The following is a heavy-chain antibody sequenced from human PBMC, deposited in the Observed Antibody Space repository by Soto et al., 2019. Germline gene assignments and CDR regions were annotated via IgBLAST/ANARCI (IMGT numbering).Heavy chain of an antibody. Sequence: QVQLVESGGGVVQPGRSLRLSCAASGFTFSSYAMHWVRQAPGKGLEWVAVISYDGSNKYYADSVKGRFTISRDNSKNTLYLQMNSLRAEDTAVYYCARAKRGSYYYFDYWGQGTLVTVSS. D-gene: IGHD1-26*01. CDR3: ARAKRGSYYYFDY. CDR2: ISYDGSNK. CDR1: GFTFSSYA. V-gene: IGHV3-30-3*01. J-gene: IGHJ4*02.